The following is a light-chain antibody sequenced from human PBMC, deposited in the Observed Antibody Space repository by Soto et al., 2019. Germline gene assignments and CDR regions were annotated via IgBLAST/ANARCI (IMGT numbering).Light chain of an antibody. CDR3: QQYHNWPLT. Sequence: ERVMTQSPVTLSVSPGERATLSCRASQSVSSNLAWYQQKPGQAPRLLIYGASTRATGIPARFSGSGSGTEFTLTISSLQFEDFAVYYCQQYHNWPLTLGGGTKVEIK. CDR1: QSVSSN. J-gene: IGKJ4*01. CDR2: GAS. V-gene: IGKV3-15*01.